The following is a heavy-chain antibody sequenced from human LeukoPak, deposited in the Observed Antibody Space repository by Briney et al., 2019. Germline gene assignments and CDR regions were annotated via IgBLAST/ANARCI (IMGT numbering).Heavy chain of an antibody. J-gene: IGHJ3*02. D-gene: IGHD5-18*01. CDR3: ARGDTAMVLSAFDI. Sequence: GGSLRLSCAASGFTFSSYWMSWVRQAPGKGLEWVSYISSSGSTIYYADSVKGRFTISRDNAKNSLYLQMNSLRAEDTAVYYCARGDTAMVLSAFDIWGQGTMVTVSS. V-gene: IGHV3-48*04. CDR2: ISSSGSTI. CDR1: GFTFSSYW.